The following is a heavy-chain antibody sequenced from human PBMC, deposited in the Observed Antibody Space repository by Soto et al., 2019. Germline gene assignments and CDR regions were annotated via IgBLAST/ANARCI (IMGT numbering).Heavy chain of an antibody. CDR1: RFTFSTYA. CDR3: AKAPTAAGTYWVDY. V-gene: IGHV3-23*01. Sequence: GGSLRLSCAASRFTFSTYAMNWVRQAPGKGLEWVSTITSSGSSTYYADSVKGRFTISRDNSKNRLYLQMNSLRVDDTAIYYCAKAPTAAGTYWVDYWGQGTLVTVSS. J-gene: IGHJ4*02. CDR2: ITSSGSST. D-gene: IGHD6-13*01.